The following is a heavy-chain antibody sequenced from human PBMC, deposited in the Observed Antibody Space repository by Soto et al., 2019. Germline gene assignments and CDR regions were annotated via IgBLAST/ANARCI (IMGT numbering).Heavy chain of an antibody. CDR2: INGEGRNT. J-gene: IGHJ4*02. CDR3: AREAYRYGYFDY. Sequence: EVQLVESGGGLVQPGGSLILSCAASGFTFTTYWMHWVRQAPGKGLEWVSRINGEGRNTNYADSVKGRFTFSRDNAKNTVYLEMNSLRVEDTAVYYCAREAYRYGYFDYWGQGAVVTVSS. CDR1: GFTFTTYW. V-gene: IGHV3-74*01. D-gene: IGHD5-18*01.